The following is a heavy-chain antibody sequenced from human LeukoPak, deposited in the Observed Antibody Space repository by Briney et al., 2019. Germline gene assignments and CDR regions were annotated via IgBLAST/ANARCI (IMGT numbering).Heavy chain of an antibody. Sequence: PSETLSLTCTVPGGSISSYYWSWIRQPPGKGLEWIGYIYYSGSTNYNPSLKSRVTISVDTSKNQFSLKLSSVTAADTAVYYCARDVTSPYYYDSSGFWFDPWGQGTLVTVSS. V-gene: IGHV4-59*01. CDR2: IYYSGST. CDR1: GGSISSYY. D-gene: IGHD3-22*01. J-gene: IGHJ5*02. CDR3: ARDVTSPYYYDSSGFWFDP.